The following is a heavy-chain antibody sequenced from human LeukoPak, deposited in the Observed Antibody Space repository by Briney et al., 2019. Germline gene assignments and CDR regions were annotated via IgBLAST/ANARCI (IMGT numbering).Heavy chain of an antibody. CDR2: IYTSGST. CDR1: GGSISSYY. J-gene: IGHJ4*02. Sequence: SETLSLTCTVSGGSISSYYWSWTRQPPGKGLEWIGYIYTSGSTNYNPSLKSRVTISVDTSKNQFSLKLSSVTAADTAVYYCARWGTVTGRGYFDYWSQGTLVTVTS. V-gene: IGHV4-4*09. CDR3: ARWGTVTGRGYFDY. D-gene: IGHD4-17*01.